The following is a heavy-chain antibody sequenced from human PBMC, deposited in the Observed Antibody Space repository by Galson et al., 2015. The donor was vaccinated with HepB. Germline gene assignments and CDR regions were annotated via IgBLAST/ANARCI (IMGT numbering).Heavy chain of an antibody. D-gene: IGHD1-26*01. Sequence: SLRLSCAASGFTFSGSAMHWVRQASGKGLEWVGRIRSKANSYATAYAASVKGRFTISRDDSKNTAYLQMNSLKTEDTAVYYCTRHYEDSGSYHMFDYWGQGTLVTVSS. J-gene: IGHJ4*02. CDR1: GFTFSGSA. CDR2: IRSKANSYAT. CDR3: TRHYEDSGSYHMFDY. V-gene: IGHV3-73*01.